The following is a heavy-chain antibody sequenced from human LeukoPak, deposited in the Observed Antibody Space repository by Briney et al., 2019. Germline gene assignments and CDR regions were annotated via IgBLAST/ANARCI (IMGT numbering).Heavy chain of an antibody. J-gene: IGHJ6*03. CDR3: AGSREVDTAKYYYYYYYMDV. D-gene: IGHD5-18*01. V-gene: IGHV4-39*07. CDR2: IYYSGST. Sequence: SETLSLTCTVSGGSISSSSYYWGWIRQPPGKGLEWIGSIYYSGSTYYNPSLKSRVTMSVDTSKNQFSLKLSSVTATDTAVYYCAGSREVDTAKYYYYYYYMDVWGKGTTVTISS. CDR1: GGSISSSSYY.